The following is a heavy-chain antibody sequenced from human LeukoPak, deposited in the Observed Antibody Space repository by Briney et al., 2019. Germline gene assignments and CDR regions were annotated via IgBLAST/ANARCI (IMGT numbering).Heavy chain of an antibody. D-gene: IGHD4-17*01. CDR3: AKATTTAATRSPFDS. Sequence: GGSLRLSCAASGFTFSRYGMHWVRQAPGRGPEWLALISYDGSLTMYLDSIKGRFTISRDNSKNTLSLQLNNVRPEDTAIYYCAKATTTAATRSPFDSWGQGTLVTVAS. J-gene: IGHJ4*02. CDR1: GFTFSRYG. V-gene: IGHV3-30*18. CDR2: ISYDGSLT.